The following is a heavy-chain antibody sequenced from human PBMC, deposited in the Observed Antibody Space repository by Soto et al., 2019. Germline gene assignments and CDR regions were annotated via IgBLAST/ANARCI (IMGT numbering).Heavy chain of an antibody. CDR1: GFTFSSYA. V-gene: IGHV3-23*01. CDR3: AKVPGKGLSIAARLSPESDY. D-gene: IGHD6-6*01. CDR2: ISGSGGST. J-gene: IGHJ4*02. Sequence: GGSLRLSCAASGFTFSSYAMSWVRQAPGKGLEWVSAISGSGGSTYYADSVKGRFTISRDNSKNTLYLQMNSLRAEDTAVYYCAKVPGKGLSIAARLSPESDYWGQGTLVTVSS.